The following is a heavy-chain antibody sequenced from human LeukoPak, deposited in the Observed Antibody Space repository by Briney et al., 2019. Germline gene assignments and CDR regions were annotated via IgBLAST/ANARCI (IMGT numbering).Heavy chain of an antibody. CDR1: GFTFGSYA. Sequence: GGSLRLSCAASGFTFGSYAMSWVRPAPGKGQELVSAISGSGGSTYYADSVKGRFTISRDNSKNTLYLQMNSLRAEDTAVYYCARPSSGWVCDYWGQGTLVTVSS. CDR2: ISGSGGST. CDR3: ARPSSGWVCDY. D-gene: IGHD6-19*01. J-gene: IGHJ4*02. V-gene: IGHV3-23*01.